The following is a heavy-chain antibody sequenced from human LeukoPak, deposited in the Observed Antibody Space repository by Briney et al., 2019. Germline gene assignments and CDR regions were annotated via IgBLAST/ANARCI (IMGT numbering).Heavy chain of an antibody. CDR3: ARDKRRDGYTRFDY. CDR2: IIPIFGTA. V-gene: IGHV1-69*13. Sequence: ASVKISFKASGGTFSSYAISWVRQAPGQGLEWMGGIIPIFGTANYAQKFQGRVTITADESTSTAYMELSSLRSEDTAVYYCARDKRRDGYTRFDYWGQGTLVTVSS. J-gene: IGHJ4*02. D-gene: IGHD5-24*01. CDR1: GGTFSSYA.